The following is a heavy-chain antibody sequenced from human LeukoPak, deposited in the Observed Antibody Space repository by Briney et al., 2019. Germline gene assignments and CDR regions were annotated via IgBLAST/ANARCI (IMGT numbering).Heavy chain of an antibody. CDR1: GYTFSDYF. CDR2: TNPNSGGT. CDR3: ARAPSYSDGSGYYYFDS. Sequence: ASVKVSCKASGYTFSDYFLHWVRQAPGQGLEWMGWTNPNSGGTNSAQKFQGRVTMTRDTSVSTAYIELSRLSSDDTAMYFCARAPSYSDGSGYYYFDSWGQGTLVTVSS. J-gene: IGHJ4*02. V-gene: IGHV1-2*02. D-gene: IGHD3-22*01.